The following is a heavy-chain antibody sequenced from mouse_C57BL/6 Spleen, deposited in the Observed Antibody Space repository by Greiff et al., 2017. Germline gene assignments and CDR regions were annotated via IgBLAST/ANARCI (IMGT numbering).Heavy chain of an antibody. V-gene: IGHV1-54*01. CDR2: INPGSGGT. J-gene: IGHJ2*01. CDR1: GYAFTNYL. D-gene: IGHD1-1*01. CDR3: ARTTVVGYYFDY. Sequence: QVQLQQSGAELVRPGTSVKVSCKASGYAFTNYLIEWVKQRPGQGLEWIGVINPGSGGTNYNEKFKGKATLTADKSSSTAYMQLSSLTSEDSAVXFCARTTVVGYYFDYWGQGTTLTVSS.